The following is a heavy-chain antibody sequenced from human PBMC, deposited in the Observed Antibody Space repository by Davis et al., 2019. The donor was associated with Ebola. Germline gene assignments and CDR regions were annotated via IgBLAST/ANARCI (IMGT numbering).Heavy chain of an antibody. CDR1: GFTFSSYG. J-gene: IGHJ4*02. CDR3: ATGMESPRHRNDY. D-gene: IGHD3-3*01. CDR2: ISYDGSNK. Sequence: PGGSLRLSCAASGFTFSSYGMHWVRQAPGKGLEWVAVISYDGSNKYYADSVKGRFTISRDNSKNTLYLQMNSLRAEDTAVYYCATGMESPRHRNDYWGQGTLVTVSS. V-gene: IGHV3-30*19.